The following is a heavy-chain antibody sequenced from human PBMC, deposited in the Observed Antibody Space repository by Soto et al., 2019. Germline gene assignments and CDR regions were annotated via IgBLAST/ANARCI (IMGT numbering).Heavy chain of an antibody. CDR2: IYYSGST. J-gene: IGHJ4*02. D-gene: IGHD6-13*01. CDR3: ARVTQQLSEGYWVDY. CDR1: GGPISRYY. Sequence: PSETLSLTCTVSGGPISRYYWSWIRQPPGKGLEWIGYIYYSGSTNYNPSLKHRVTISVDTSKHQFSLTLSPVTAADAAVYYCARVTQQLSEGYWVDYWGQGTLVTVSS. V-gene: IGHV4-59*01.